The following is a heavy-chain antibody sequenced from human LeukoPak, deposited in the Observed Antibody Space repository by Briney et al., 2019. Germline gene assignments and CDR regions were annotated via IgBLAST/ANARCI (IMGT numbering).Heavy chain of an antibody. CDR2: IYSGGST. V-gene: IGHV3-53*01. Sequence: GGSLRLSCAASGFTVSSNYMSWVRQAPGKGLEWVSLIYSGGSTNYADSVKGRFTISRDNSKNTLYLQMNSLRAEDTAVYYCARDARPYYYYYMDVWGKGTTVTVSS. J-gene: IGHJ6*03. CDR1: GFTVSSNY. CDR3: ARDARPYYYYYMDV.